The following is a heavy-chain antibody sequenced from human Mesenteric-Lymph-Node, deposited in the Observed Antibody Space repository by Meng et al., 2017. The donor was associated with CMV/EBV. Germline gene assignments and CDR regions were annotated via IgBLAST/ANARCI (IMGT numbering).Heavy chain of an antibody. CDR2: ISGYNGNT. V-gene: IGHV1-18*01. J-gene: IGHJ5*01. CDR1: GDRFTSYG. Sequence: SCKASGDRFTSYGMTWVRQAPGQGPEWMGRISGYNGNTNYAQKLQGRVTMIIDTSTDTAYMDLRSLRYDDTAMYYCARIAVAGWLDSWGQGTLVTVSS. CDR3: ARIAVAGWLDS. D-gene: IGHD6-19*01.